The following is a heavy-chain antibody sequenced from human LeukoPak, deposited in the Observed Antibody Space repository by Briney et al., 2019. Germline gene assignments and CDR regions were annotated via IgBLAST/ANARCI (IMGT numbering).Heavy chain of an antibody. CDR1: GGSISSHY. J-gene: IGHJ6*03. Sequence: SETLSLTCTVSGGSISSHYWSWLRQPPGKGLEWIGYIYYSGSTNYNPSLKSRVTISVDTSKNQFSLKLSSVTAADTAVYYCARDVRGGYYYYMDVWGKGTTVTVSS. V-gene: IGHV4-59*11. CDR2: IYYSGST. CDR3: ARDVRGGYYYYMDV.